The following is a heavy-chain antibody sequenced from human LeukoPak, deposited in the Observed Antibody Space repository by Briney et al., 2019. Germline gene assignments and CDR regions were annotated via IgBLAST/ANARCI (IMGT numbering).Heavy chain of an antibody. V-gene: IGHV4-59*01. CDR3: ARDIVGATDY. CDR1: GDSISNYY. Sequence: SETLSLTCTVSGDSISNYYWIWIRQPPGKGLEWIGYIYYSGSTNYNPSLKSRVTISVDTSKNQFSLKLSSVTAADTAVYYCARDIVGATDYWGQGTLVTVSS. D-gene: IGHD1-26*01. CDR2: IYYSGST. J-gene: IGHJ4*02.